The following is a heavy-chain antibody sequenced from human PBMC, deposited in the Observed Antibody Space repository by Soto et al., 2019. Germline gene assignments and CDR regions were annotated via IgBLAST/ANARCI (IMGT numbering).Heavy chain of an antibody. D-gene: IGHD6-13*01. Sequence: EGQLVESGGGLVQPGGSLRLSCAASGFTVSGNHMSWVRQAPGKGLEWSSVIYSGDRTDYADSVKGRFTISRHNSKNTLYLQMNSLRAEDKAVYYCARHYSSSWFYFDSWGQGTLVTVSS. V-gene: IGHV3-53*04. CDR1: GFTVSGNH. CDR3: ARHYSSSWFYFDS. J-gene: IGHJ4*02. CDR2: IYSGDRT.